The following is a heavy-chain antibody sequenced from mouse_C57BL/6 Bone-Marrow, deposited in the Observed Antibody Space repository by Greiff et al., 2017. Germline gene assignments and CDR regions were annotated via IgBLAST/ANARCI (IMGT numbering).Heavy chain of an antibody. CDR2: ISPTSGRT. D-gene: IGHD4-1*01. CDR1: GYTFTSYW. Sequence: QVQLQQPGAELVKPGASVKMSCKASGYTFTSYWITWVKQRPGQGLEWIGDISPTSGRTNYTEKFKSQAILTVDTSSNTAYMQLSSLTSEDSAVFYCARSGPLGRSFDYWGQGTTLTVSS. J-gene: IGHJ2*01. V-gene: IGHV1-55*01. CDR3: ARSGPLGRSFDY.